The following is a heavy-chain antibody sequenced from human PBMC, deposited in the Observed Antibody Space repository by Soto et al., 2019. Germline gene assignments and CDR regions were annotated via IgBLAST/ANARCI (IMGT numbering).Heavy chain of an antibody. V-gene: IGHV4-34*01. CDR1: GGSFSGYY. Sequence: SETLSLTCAFYGGSFSGYYWSWIRQRPGKGLEWIGEIYHSGSTNYNPSLKSRVTISVDTSKNQFSLKLSSVTAADTAVYYCATSGYYSGVGFDYWGQGTLVTVSS. CDR2: IYHSGST. CDR3: ATSGYYSGVGFDY. J-gene: IGHJ4*02. D-gene: IGHD1-26*01.